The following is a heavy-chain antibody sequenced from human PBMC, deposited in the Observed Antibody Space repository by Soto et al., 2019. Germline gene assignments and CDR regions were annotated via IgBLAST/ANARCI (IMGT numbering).Heavy chain of an antibody. CDR1: GGSISSSSYY. CDR3: ARPLGSEARFDP. Sequence: QLQLQESGPGLVKPSETLSLTCTVSGGSISSSSYYWGWIRQPPGKGLEWIGSIYYSGSTYYNPSLKSRVTISVDTSKNQFSLKLSSVTAADTAVYYCARPLGSEARFDPWGQGTLVTVSS. CDR2: IYYSGST. J-gene: IGHJ5*02. D-gene: IGHD2-15*01. V-gene: IGHV4-39*01.